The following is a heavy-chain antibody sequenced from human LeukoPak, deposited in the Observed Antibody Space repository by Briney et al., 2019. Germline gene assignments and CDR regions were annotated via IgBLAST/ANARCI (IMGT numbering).Heavy chain of an antibody. J-gene: IGHJ3*02. CDR2: IYYSGNT. Sequence: KPSETLSLTCTVSGGSISSSNYYLGWIRQPPGKGLEWIGSIYYSGNTYYNPSLKGRVTISVDTSKNQFSLKLTSVTAADTAVYYCARHVILLDSSGYEAGAFDIWGQGTMVTVSS. V-gene: IGHV4-39*01. D-gene: IGHD3-22*01. CDR3: ARHVILLDSSGYEAGAFDI. CDR1: GGSISSSNYY.